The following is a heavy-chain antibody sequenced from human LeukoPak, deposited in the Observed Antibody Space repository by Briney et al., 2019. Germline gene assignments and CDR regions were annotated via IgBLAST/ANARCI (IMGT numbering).Heavy chain of an antibody. CDR3: ARSDYGDLAAFDI. CDR1: GYSISSGYY. J-gene: IGHJ3*02. D-gene: IGHD4-17*01. Sequence: PSETLSLTCTVSGYSISSGYYWGWIRQPPGKGLEWIGSIYHSGSTYYNPSLMSRVTISVDTSKNQFSLKLSSVTAADTAVYYCARSDYGDLAAFDIWGQGIMVTVSS. CDR2: IYHSGST. V-gene: IGHV4-38-2*02.